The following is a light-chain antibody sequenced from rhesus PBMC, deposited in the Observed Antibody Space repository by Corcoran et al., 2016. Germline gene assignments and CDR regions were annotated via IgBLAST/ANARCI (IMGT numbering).Light chain of an antibody. CDR2: AAS. J-gene: IGKJ1*01. CDR1: ENANNY. Sequence: DIQMTQSPSSLSASVGDRVTITCWASENANNYLHWYQQKPGKAPKLLIYAASTLQSGVPSRFSGRGSGTVYTFTISSLQPEDVATYYCQHSYGTPWTFGQGTKVEIK. V-gene: IGKV1-74*01. CDR3: QHSYGTPWT.